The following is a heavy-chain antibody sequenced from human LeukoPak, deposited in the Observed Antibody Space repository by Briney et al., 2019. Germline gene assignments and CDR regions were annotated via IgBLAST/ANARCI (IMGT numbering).Heavy chain of an antibody. CDR1: GFTFSSYA. CDR2: ISGSGGST. D-gene: IGHD6-19*01. J-gene: IGHJ5*02. V-gene: IGHV3-23*01. Sequence: PGGSLRLSCAASGFTFSSYAMSWVHQAPGKGLEWVSAISGSGGSTYYADSVKGRFTISRDNSKNTLYLQMNSLRAEDTAVYYCAKYKFGYSSGWYTWFDPWGREPWSPSPQ. CDR3: AKYKFGYSSGWYTWFDP.